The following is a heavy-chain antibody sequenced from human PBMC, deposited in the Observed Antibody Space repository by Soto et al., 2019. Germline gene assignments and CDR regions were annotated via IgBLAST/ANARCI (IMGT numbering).Heavy chain of an antibody. D-gene: IGHD6-13*01. V-gene: IGHV3-23*01. J-gene: IGHJ4*02. CDR1: GFTFSNYG. CDR2: VSPAGST. CDR3: VRSWAY. Sequence: EVQLLESGGGLVQPGGSLRLSCAASGFTFSNYGMNWIRLAPGEGLGWVSIVSPAGSTFYADSVRGRFTISRDNSKSTVDLQMNGMRVDDTAIYYCVRSWAYWGRGTVVTVSS.